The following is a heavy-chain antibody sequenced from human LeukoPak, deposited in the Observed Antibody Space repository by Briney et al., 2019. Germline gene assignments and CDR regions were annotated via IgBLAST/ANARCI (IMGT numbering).Heavy chain of an antibody. Sequence: SETLSLTCTVSGGSISSYYWSWIRQPPGKGLEWIGYIYYSGSTYYNPSLKSRVTISVDTSKNQFSLKLSSVTAADTAVYYCAGEGESPADYWGQGTLVTVSS. CDR2: IYYSGST. CDR3: AGEGESPADY. J-gene: IGHJ4*02. V-gene: IGHV4-30-4*01. D-gene: IGHD3-16*01. CDR1: GGSISSYY.